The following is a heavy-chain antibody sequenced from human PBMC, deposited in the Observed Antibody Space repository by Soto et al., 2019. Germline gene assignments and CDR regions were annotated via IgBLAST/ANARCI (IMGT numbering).Heavy chain of an antibody. J-gene: IGHJ4*02. CDR2: VTGGGTT. CDR3: AKRAPYYFDY. CDR1: GSTFSSYA. V-gene: IGHV3-23*01. Sequence: GGSLRLSCAASGSTFSSYAMSWVRQAPGKGLEWVSAVTGGGTTYYADSVKGRFTISRDNSKNTLYLQMNSLRAEDTAVYYCAKRAPYYFDYWGQGTLVTVSS.